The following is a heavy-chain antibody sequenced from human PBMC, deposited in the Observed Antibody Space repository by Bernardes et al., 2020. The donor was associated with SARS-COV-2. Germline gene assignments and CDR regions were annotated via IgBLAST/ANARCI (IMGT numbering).Heavy chain of an antibody. J-gene: IGHJ5*02. V-gene: IGHV3-74*01. CDR3: ARDWAGGLNP. D-gene: IGHD3-16*01. CDR1: GFSFSKNW. CDR2: MNMDGSLT. Sequence: GGSLRLSRVASGFSFSKNWVHWIRQAPGKGLVWISRMNMDGSLTNYADFAKGRFTISRDDAKNSFYLEMNDLGAEDTAVYYCARDWAGGLNPWGQGALVIVSS.